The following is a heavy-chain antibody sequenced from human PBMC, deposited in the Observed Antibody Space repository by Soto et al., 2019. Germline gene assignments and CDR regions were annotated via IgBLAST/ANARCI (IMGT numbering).Heavy chain of an antibody. Sequence: EVQLVESGGGFVQPGGSLRLSCAASGFTFNTFPMNWVRLAPGKGLEWLSHISSNSDGTYYADSVKGRFTISRDNARKSLYLQINSQIVKDTAGYYYVIDYRYGFDLWGQGTMFTVTS. CDR3: VIDYRYGFDL. CDR1: GFTFNTFP. V-gene: IGHV3-48*01. CDR2: ISSNSDGT. D-gene: IGHD3-16*02. J-gene: IGHJ3*01.